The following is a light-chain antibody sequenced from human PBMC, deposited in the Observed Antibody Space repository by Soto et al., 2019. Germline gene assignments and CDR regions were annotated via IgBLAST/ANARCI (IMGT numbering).Light chain of an antibody. CDR1: QSVSSSY. Sequence: VLKRSRGTLSLTPEERATLSCRASQSVSSSYLAWYQQTPGQAPRLLICGASSRATGIPDRFCGSGSGTHFTLTINLLEPEDFGVYYSPLSGLSPHFCQGTRLEVK. CDR2: GAS. V-gene: IGKV3-20*01. J-gene: IGKJ5*01. CDR3: PLSGLSPH.